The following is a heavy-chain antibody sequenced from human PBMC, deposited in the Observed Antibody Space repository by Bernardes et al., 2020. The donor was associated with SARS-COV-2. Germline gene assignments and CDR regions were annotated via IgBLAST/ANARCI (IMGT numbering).Heavy chain of an antibody. J-gene: IGHJ6*02. CDR3: AKQMAAHQPDRTGHRVYSALDV. CDR1: GFIFADYT. CDR2: ISWSGDNI. V-gene: IGHV3-9*01. Sequence: SLRLSCVASGFIFADYTIHWVRQGPGKGLEWVSSISWSGDNIPFGDSVKGRFRISRDNANNSLSLQINGLKVEDTAIYYCAKQMAAHQPDRTGHRVYSALDVWGQGTAVTVSS. D-gene: IGHD3-22*01.